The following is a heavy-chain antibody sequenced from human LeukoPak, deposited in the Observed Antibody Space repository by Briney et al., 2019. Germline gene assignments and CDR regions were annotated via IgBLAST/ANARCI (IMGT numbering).Heavy chain of an antibody. CDR3: ARVGYGSGWYFDH. Sequence: AGGSLRLSCAASGFTFSSYAMNWVRQAPGKGLEWVANIKHDGSDKYYVDSVKGRFTISRDNAKNSLYLQMNSLRAEDTAVYYCARVGYGSGWYFDHWGQGTLLTVSS. J-gene: IGHJ4*02. CDR2: IKHDGSDK. D-gene: IGHD6-19*01. CDR1: GFTFSSYA. V-gene: IGHV3-7*01.